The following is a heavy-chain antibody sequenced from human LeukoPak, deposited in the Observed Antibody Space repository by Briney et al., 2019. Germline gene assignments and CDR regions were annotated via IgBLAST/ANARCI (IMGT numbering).Heavy chain of an antibody. CDR3: ARRAGYSYSFDY. Sequence: PSETLSLTCTVSGGSISSSGDYWGWIRQPPGKGLEWIGSIYYSGSNYYNPSLKSRLNISVDTSKNQFSLKLSSVTAADTALYYCARRAGYSYSFDYWGQGTLVTVSS. J-gene: IGHJ4*02. D-gene: IGHD5-18*01. V-gene: IGHV4-39*01. CDR1: GGSISSSGDY. CDR2: IYYSGSN.